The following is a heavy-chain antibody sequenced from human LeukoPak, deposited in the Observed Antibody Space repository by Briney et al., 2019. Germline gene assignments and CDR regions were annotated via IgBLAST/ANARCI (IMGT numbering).Heavy chain of an antibody. J-gene: IGHJ5*02. V-gene: IGHV4-39*07. D-gene: IGHD6-13*01. CDR3: ARGNRIAAAAPSGGLVYWFDP. Sequence: SETLSLTCTVSGGSISSSSYYWGWIRQPPGKGLEWIGSIYYSGSTYYNPSLKSRVTISVDTSKNQFSLKLSSVTAADTAVYYCARGNRIAAAAPSGGLVYWFDPWGQGTLVTVSS. CDR1: GGSISSSSYY. CDR2: IYYSGST.